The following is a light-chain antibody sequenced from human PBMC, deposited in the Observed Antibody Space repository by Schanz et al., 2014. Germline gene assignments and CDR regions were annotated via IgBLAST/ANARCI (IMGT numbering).Light chain of an antibody. V-gene: IGKV3-11*01. CDR3: QHRNNWPT. Sequence: EVVLTQSPATLSLSPGERATLSCRASQIVSNDFAWYQQKPGQAPRLLIYGASRRATGIPDRFSGSGSETDFTLTISRLEPEDFAVYYCQHRNNWPTFGGGTKVEIK. CDR1: QIVSND. CDR2: GAS. J-gene: IGKJ4*01.